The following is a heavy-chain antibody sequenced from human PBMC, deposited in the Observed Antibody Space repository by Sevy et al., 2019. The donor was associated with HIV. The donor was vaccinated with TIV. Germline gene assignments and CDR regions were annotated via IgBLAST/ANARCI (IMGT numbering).Heavy chain of an antibody. CDR2: IIGSGGRT. Sequence: GGSLRLSCAASGFTFSSYAMSWVRQSPGKGLEWVSCIIGSGGRTYYAKSVKGRFTISRDNAKNTLYLQMNNLRAEDTDVYYCAKDGHDYGDFYFNYWGQGTLVTVSS. CDR3: AKDGHDYGDFYFNY. CDR1: GFTFSSYA. D-gene: IGHD4-17*01. V-gene: IGHV3-23*01. J-gene: IGHJ4*02.